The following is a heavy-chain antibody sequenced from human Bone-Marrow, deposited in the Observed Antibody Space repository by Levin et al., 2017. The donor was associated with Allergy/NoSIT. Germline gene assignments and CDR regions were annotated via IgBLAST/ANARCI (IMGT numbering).Heavy chain of an antibody. CDR2: TYYRSKWYN. J-gene: IGHJ4*02. Sequence: SQTLSLTCAISGDSVSSNSVAWNWIRQSPSRGLEWLGRTYYRSKWYNDYAVSVKSRITIIPDTSNNQFSLQLNSVTPEDTAVYYCVRVIGSSWIDYWGQGTLVTVSS. D-gene: IGHD6-13*01. CDR3: VRVIGSSWIDY. V-gene: IGHV6-1*01. CDR1: GDSVSSNSVA.